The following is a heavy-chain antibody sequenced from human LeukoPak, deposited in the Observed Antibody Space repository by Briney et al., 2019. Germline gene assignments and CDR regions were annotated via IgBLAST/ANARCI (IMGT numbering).Heavy chain of an antibody. CDR1: GFTVSSNY. CDR2: IYSGGST. V-gene: IGHV3-53*01. D-gene: IGHD3-22*01. CDR3: ARGAGSGYFGIFDY. Sequence: GGSLRLSCAASGFTVSSNYMSWVRQAPGKGLEWVSVIYSGGSTYYADSVKGRFTISRDNSKNTLYLQMNSLRAEDTAVYYCARGAGSGYFGIFDYWGQGTLSPSPQ. J-gene: IGHJ4*02.